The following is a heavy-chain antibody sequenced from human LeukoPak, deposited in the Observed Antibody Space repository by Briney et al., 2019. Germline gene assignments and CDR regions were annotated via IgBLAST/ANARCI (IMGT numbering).Heavy chain of an antibody. Sequence: PSETLSLTCAVYGGSFSGYYWSWLRQPPGKGLEWIGEINHSGSTNYNPSLKSRVTISVDTSKNQFYLKLSSVTAADTAVYYCARAPYYDSSGYCDAFDIWGQGTMVTVSS. CDR2: INHSGST. CDR3: ARAPYYDSSGYCDAFDI. V-gene: IGHV4-34*09. CDR1: GGSFSGYY. J-gene: IGHJ3*02. D-gene: IGHD3-22*01.